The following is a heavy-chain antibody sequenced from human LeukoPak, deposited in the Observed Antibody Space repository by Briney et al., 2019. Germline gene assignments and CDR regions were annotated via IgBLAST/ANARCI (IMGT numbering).Heavy chain of an antibody. CDR3: VRSITMFQH. CDR1: GFTFSSYA. Sequence: GGSLRLSCAASGFTFSSYAMHWVRQAPGKGLEWVAVISYDGSNKYYADSVKGRFTISRDNVKNYLFLQMNSLRAEDTALYYCVRSITMFQHWGQGTLVTVSS. CDR2: ISYDGSNK. V-gene: IGHV3-30*04. J-gene: IGHJ1*01. D-gene: IGHD3-10*01.